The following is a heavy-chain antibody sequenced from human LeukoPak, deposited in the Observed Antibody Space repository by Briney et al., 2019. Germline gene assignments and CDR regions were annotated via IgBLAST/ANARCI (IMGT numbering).Heavy chain of an antibody. CDR3: ARGYPLSTTAAGTYFQH. J-gene: IGHJ1*01. D-gene: IGHD6-13*01. CDR2: INPNSGGT. Sequence: ASVKVSCKASGYTFTDYYMHWVRQAPGQGLEWVGWINPNSGGTNYAQKLQGRVTMTRDTSISTAYMELSRLRSDDTAVYYCARGYPLSTTAAGTYFQHWGQGTLVTVSS. V-gene: IGHV1-2*02. CDR1: GYTFTDYY.